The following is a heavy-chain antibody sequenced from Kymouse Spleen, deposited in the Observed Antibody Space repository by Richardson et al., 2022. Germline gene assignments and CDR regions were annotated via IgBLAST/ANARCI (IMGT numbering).Heavy chain of an antibody. CDR3: ARVTGITGTTGGYYGMDV. CDR1: GFTFSSYW. J-gene: IGHJ6*02. D-gene: IGHD1-7*01. CDR2: INSDGSST. Sequence: EVQLVESGGGLVQPGGSLRLSCAASGFTFSSYWMHWVRQAPGKGLVWVSRINSDGSSTSYADSVKGRFTISRDNAKNTLYLQMNSLRAEDTAVYYCARVTGITGTTGGYYGMDVWGQGTTVTVSS. V-gene: IGHV3-74*01.